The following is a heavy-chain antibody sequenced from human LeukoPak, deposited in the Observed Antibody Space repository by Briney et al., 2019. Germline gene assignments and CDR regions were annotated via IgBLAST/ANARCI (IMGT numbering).Heavy chain of an antibody. V-gene: IGHV1-2*02. J-gene: IGHJ4*02. CDR2: ININSGDT. Sequence: ASVKVSCKASGYTFTAYYMHWLRHAPGQGLEWMAWININSGDTKYAQKFQGRVTMTRDTSISTAYMELSSLTSDDTAVYYCGRDVPSSGYASDYWGQGTLVTVSS. CDR1: GYTFTAYY. D-gene: IGHD3-22*01. CDR3: GRDVPSSGYASDY.